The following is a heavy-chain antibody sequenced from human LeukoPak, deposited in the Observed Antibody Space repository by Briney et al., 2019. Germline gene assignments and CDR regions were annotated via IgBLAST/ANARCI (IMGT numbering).Heavy chain of an antibody. CDR3: ARGDITAPNY. J-gene: IGHJ4*02. Sequence: GGSLRLSCAASGFTFSSYSMHWVRQAPGKGLEWVSSISSSSSYIYYGDSVKGRFTMSRDNAKNSQYLQMNSLSAEDTAVYYCARGDITAPNYWGQGTLVTVSS. CDR1: GFTFSSYS. D-gene: IGHD6-13*01. CDR2: ISSSSSYI. V-gene: IGHV3-21*01.